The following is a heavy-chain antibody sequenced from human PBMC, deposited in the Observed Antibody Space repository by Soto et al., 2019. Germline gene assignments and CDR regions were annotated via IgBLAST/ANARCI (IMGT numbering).Heavy chain of an antibody. J-gene: IGHJ4*02. Sequence: SETLSLTCTVSGGSISSYYWSWIRQPPGKGLEWIGYVHDSWGSHYNPSLKSRVAISLDTSKSQFSLKLTSVTATDTAVYYCARLQYYFDYWGQGTLVTVSS. CDR2: VHDSWGS. CDR1: GGSISSYY. V-gene: IGHV4-59*08. CDR3: ARLQYYFDY.